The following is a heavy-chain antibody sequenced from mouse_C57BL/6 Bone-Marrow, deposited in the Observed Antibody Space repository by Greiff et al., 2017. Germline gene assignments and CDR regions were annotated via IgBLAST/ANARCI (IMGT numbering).Heavy chain of an antibody. D-gene: IGHD3-3*01. CDR2: ISDGGSYT. Sequence: EVQLQQSGGGLVKPGGSLKLSCAASGYTFSSYAMSWVRQTPVKRLEWVATISDGGSYTYYPDNVKGRFTISRDNAKINLYLQMSHLKSEDTAMYYCARIRGWYFGVWGTGTRVTVSA. CDR3: ARIRGWYFGV. J-gene: IGHJ1*03. V-gene: IGHV5-4*01. CDR1: GYTFSSYA.